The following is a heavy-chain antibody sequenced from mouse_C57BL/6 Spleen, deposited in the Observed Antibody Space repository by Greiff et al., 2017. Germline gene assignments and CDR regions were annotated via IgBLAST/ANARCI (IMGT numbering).Heavy chain of an antibody. CDR2: IYPGDGDT. Sequence: VQLQQSGPELVKPGASVKISCKASGYAFSSSWMNWVKQRPGKGLEWIGRIYPGDGDTNYEGKFKGKATLTADKYSSTSYLQLSSLTSEDSAVYFCARGYYGRNYVDYWGQGTTLAVSA. CDR1: GYAFSSSW. CDR3: ARGYYGRNYVDY. D-gene: IGHD1-1*01. V-gene: IGHV1-82*01. J-gene: IGHJ2*01.